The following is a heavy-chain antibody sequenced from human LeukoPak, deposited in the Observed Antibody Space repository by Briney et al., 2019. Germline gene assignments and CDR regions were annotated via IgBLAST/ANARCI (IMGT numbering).Heavy chain of an antibody. CDR3: ARENAHYAILTGYHY. CDR1: GFTFSSYG. CDR2: IWYDGSNK. Sequence: GRSLRLSCAAAGFTFSSYGMHWVRQAPGKGLEWVAVIWYDGSNKYYADSVKGRFTISRDNSKNTLYLQMNSLRAEDTAVYYCARENAHYAILTGYHYWGQGTPVTVSS. D-gene: IGHD3-9*01. V-gene: IGHV3-33*01. J-gene: IGHJ4*02.